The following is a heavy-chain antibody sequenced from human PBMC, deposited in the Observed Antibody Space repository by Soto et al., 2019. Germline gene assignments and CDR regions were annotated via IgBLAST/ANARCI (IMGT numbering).Heavy chain of an antibody. Sequence: PSEPLSLTCTVSGVSISSYYWSWIRQPPGKGLEWIGYISNSGTTNYKPSLKSRVTISEDTSKNQFSLKLTSVTAADTAVYYCASVTNAYYYFDSWGQGALVTVSS. CDR3: ASVTNAYYYFDS. CDR1: GVSISSYY. V-gene: IGHV4-59*01. CDR2: ISNSGTT. J-gene: IGHJ4*02. D-gene: IGHD3-16*01.